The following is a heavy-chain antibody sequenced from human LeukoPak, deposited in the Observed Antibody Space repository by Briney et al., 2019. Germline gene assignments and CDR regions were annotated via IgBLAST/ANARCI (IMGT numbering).Heavy chain of an antibody. CDR2: IYYSGST. J-gene: IGHJ5*02. Sequence: SETLSLTCAVSGGSISSSSYNWGWIRQPPGKGLEWIGSIYYSGSTYYNPSLKSRVTISVDTSKNQFSLKLSSVTAADTAVYYCARHPMIVVGNWFDPWGQGTLVTVSS. CDR1: GGSISSSSYN. D-gene: IGHD3-22*01. V-gene: IGHV4-39*01. CDR3: ARHPMIVVGNWFDP.